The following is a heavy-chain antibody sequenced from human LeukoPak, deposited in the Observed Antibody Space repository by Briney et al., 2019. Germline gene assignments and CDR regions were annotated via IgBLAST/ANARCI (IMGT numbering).Heavy chain of an antibody. Sequence: HPGGSLRLSCAASGFTVSSNYMSWVRQAPGKGLEWVSVIYSGGSTYYADSVKGRLTISRDNSKNTLYLQMNSLRAEDTAEYYCARLDSGSHDAFDIWGQGTMVTVSS. CDR1: GFTVSSNY. CDR2: IYSGGST. V-gene: IGHV3-53*01. CDR3: ARLDSGSHDAFDI. D-gene: IGHD1-26*01. J-gene: IGHJ3*02.